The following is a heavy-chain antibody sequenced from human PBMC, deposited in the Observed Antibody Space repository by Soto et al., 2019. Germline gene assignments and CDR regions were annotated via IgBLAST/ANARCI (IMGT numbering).Heavy chain of an antibody. CDR1: GYSITNGYY. J-gene: IGHJ4*02. D-gene: IGHD2-2*02. CDR2: IYHSGST. Sequence: AVSGYSITNGYYWGWIRQPPGMGLEWIGSIYHSGSTSYNPSLRSRVTISVVTSKNQFSLKLRSVTAADTAVYYCARALLGYCSSTSCYTPLFDYWGQGTLVTVSS. CDR3: ARALLGYCSSTSCYTPLFDY. V-gene: IGHV4-38-2*01.